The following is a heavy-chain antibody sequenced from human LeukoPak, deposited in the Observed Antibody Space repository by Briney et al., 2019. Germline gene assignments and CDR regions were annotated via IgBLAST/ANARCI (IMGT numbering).Heavy chain of an antibody. CDR2: ISYDGSNK. J-gene: IGHJ4*02. Sequence: SCKASGYTFTDYYMHWVRQAPGKGLEWVAVISYDGSNKYYADSVKGRFTISRDNSKNTLYLQMNSLRAEDTAVYYCASHLGGSKDYWGQGTLVTVSS. CDR1: GYTFTDYY. D-gene: IGHD1-26*01. CDR3: ASHLGGSKDY. V-gene: IGHV3-30-3*01.